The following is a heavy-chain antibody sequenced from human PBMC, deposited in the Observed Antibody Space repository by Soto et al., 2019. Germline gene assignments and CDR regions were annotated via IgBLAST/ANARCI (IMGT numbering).Heavy chain of an antibody. J-gene: IGHJ4*02. CDR2: INGGTGQT. CDR3: GRARSGQIVFFY. V-gene: IGHV1-3*01. CDR1: GYTFTTPA. Sequence: ASVKVSCKASGYTFTTPAMQWVRQAPGQSLEWMGWINGGTGQTKQSQRFQGRVNITRDTSASTAYMELSSLSPDDTAVYYCGRARSGQIVFFYWDKGTRVAVSS. D-gene: IGHD1-26*01.